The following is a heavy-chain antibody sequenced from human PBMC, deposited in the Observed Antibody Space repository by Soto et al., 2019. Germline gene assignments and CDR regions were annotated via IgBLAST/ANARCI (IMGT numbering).Heavy chain of an antibody. CDR2: IYPGDSDT. CDR1: GYSFTSYW. D-gene: IGHD3-10*01. Sequence: GESLKISSTGSGYSFTSYWIGWVRRMPGKGLEWMGIIYPGDSDTRYSPSFQGQVTISADKSISTAYLQWSSLKASDTAMYYCARRTMEHYYYYMDVWGKGTTVTVSS. J-gene: IGHJ6*03. V-gene: IGHV5-51*01. CDR3: ARRTMEHYYYYMDV.